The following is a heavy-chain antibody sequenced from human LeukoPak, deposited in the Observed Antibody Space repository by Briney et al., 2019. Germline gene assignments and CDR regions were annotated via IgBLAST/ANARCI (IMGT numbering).Heavy chain of an antibody. CDR2: ISSSSYI. J-gene: IGHJ4*02. CDR3: AREYYDSSGYRYFDY. D-gene: IGHD3-22*01. V-gene: IGHV3-21*01. Sequence: PGGSLRLSCAASGFTFSSYSMNWVRQAPGKGLEWVSSISSSSYIYYADSVKGRFTISRDNAKNSLYLQMNSLRAEDTAVYYCAREYYDSSGYRYFDYWGQGTLVTVSS. CDR1: GFTFSSYS.